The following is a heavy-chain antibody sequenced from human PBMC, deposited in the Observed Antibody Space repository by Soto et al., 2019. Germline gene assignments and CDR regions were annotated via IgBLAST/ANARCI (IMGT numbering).Heavy chain of an antibody. CDR3: ARGGIGYYYYMDV. CDR1: GFTFSSYS. CDR2: ISSSSSTI. D-gene: IGHD6-13*01. J-gene: IGHJ6*03. V-gene: IGHV3-48*01. Sequence: GGSLRLSCAASGFTFSSYSMNWVRQAPGKGLEWVSYISSSSSTIYYADSVKGRFTISRDNAKNSLYLQMISLRAEDTAVYYCARGGIGYYYYMDVWGKGTTVTVSS.